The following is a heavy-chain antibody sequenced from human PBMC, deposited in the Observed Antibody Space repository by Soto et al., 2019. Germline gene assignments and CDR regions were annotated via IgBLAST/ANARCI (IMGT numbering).Heavy chain of an antibody. CDR1: GYTFTSYD. V-gene: IGHV1-8*01. Sequence: GASVKVSCKASGYTFTSYDINWVRQATGQGLEWMGWMNPNSGNTGYAQKIQGRVTMTRNTSINTAYMELSSLRSEDTAVYYCARIRTDITIFGVVISWFDPWGQGTLVTVSS. CDR3: ARIRTDITIFGVVISWFDP. J-gene: IGHJ5*02. D-gene: IGHD3-3*01. CDR2: MNPNSGNT.